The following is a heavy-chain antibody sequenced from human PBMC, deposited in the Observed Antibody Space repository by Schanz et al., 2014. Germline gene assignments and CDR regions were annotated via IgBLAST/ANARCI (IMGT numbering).Heavy chain of an antibody. V-gene: IGHV3-30*02. D-gene: IGHD3-10*01. J-gene: IGHJ4*02. CDR1: GFTFSSYA. Sequence: VQLLESGGGLVQPGGSLRLSYAVSGFTFSSYAMSWVRQAPGKGLDWVAFIRFDGSSEYYADSVRGRFTISRDDSKNTLYLQMNSLRPEDTAVYYCVKEDRNHRSDYVYWGRGTLVTVSS. CDR3: VKEDRNHRSDYVY. CDR2: IRFDGSSE.